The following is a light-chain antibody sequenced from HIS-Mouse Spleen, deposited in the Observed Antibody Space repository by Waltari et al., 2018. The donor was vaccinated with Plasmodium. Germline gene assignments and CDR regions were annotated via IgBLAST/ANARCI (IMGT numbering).Light chain of an antibody. CDR2: AAS. CDR3: QQSYSTPQLT. V-gene: IGKV1-39*01. CDR1: QSISSY. Sequence: DIQMTQSPSSLSASVGDRVPITCRASQSISSYLNWDQQKPGKAPNLLIYAASSLQSGVASRCSGSGSGTDFTLTISSLQPEDFATYYCQQSYSTPQLTFGGGTKVEIK. J-gene: IGKJ4*01.